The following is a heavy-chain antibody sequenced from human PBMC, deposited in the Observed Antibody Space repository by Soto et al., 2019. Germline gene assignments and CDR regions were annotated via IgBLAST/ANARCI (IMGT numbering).Heavy chain of an antibody. CDR1: GLIFSNYG. Sequence: EVQLVESGGGLVKPGGSLRLSCTASGLIFSNYGMNWVRQAARKRPEWVSSISSGGEYIDYADSVKGRLTISRVNANIILYLQLTSLGVEDTAVYYCATDGAAGAVMGVWGQGTTVTVSS. CDR2: ISSGGEYI. CDR3: ATDGAAGAVMGV. D-gene: IGHD6-13*01. J-gene: IGHJ6*02. V-gene: IGHV3-21*06.